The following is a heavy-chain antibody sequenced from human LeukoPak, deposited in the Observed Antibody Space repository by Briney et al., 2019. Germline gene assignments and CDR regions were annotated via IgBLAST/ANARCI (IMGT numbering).Heavy chain of an antibody. CDR2: IYYSGST. V-gene: IGHV4-39*07. CDR3: ARICSSTLGKGRGTNGIQLWLRGDAFDI. D-gene: IGHD5-18*01. Sequence: SETLSLTCTVSGGSISSSSYYWGWIRQPPGKGLEWIGSIYYSGSTYYNPSLKSRVTISVDTSKNQFSLKLSSVTAADTALYYCARICSSTLGKGRGTNGIQLWLRGDAFDIWGQGTMVTVSS. CDR1: GGSISSSSYY. J-gene: IGHJ3*02.